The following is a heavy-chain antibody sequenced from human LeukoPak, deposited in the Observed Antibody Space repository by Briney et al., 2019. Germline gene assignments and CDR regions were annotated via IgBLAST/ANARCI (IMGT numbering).Heavy chain of an antibody. Sequence: EASVKVSCKASGYTFTGYYMHWVRQAPGQGLEWMGWINPNSGGTNYAQKFQGRVTMTRDTSISTAYMELSRLTSGDTAVYYCARVLCGGGNCYSSDFDYWGQGTLVTVSS. CDR3: ARVLCGGGNCYSSDFDY. V-gene: IGHV1-2*02. J-gene: IGHJ4*02. D-gene: IGHD2-15*01. CDR1: GYTFTGYY. CDR2: INPNSGGT.